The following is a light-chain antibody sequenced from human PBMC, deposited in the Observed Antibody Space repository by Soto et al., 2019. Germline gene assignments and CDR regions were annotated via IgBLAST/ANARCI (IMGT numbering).Light chain of an antibody. CDR3: QQYNMWPRT. CDR1: ESLGTN. CDR2: GAS. Sequence: EIVMTQSPATLSVSPGETATLSCRASESLGTNLAWFQQKPGQAPRLLIHGASTWATGIPARFSGSGSETAFTLTISSLQSEDFAVYYCQQYNMWPRTFGQGTRVDIK. J-gene: IGKJ1*01. V-gene: IGKV3-15*01.